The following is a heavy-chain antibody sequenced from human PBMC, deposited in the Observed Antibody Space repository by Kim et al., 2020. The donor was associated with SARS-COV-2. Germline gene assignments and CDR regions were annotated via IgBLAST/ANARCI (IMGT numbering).Heavy chain of an antibody. D-gene: IGHD4-17*01. Sequence: GGSLRLSCAASGFTVSSNYMSWVRQAPGKELEWVSVIYSGGSTYYADSVKGRFTISRDNSKNTLYLQMNSLRAEDTAVYYCARVYGDYATEYFQHWGQGTLVTVSS. CDR1: GFTVSSNY. J-gene: IGHJ1*01. CDR3: ARVYGDYATEYFQH. CDR2: IYSGGST. V-gene: IGHV3-53*01.